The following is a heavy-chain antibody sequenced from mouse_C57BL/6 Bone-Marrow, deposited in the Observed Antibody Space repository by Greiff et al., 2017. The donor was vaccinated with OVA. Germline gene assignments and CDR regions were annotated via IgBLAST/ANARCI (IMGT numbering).Heavy chain of an antibody. CDR3: AIRGLYCHGY. J-gene: IGHJ2*01. CDR2: IITGSGGT. CDR1: GYAFTNYL. Sequence: VKLQQSGAELVRPGTSVKVSCKASGYAFTNYLIEWVTQRPGQGLEWIGVIITGSGGTNYNEKFKGKATLTADKSSSTAYMQLSSLTSEDSAVYFCAIRGLYCHGYWGQGTTLTVSS. V-gene: IGHV1-54*01. D-gene: IGHD2-1*01.